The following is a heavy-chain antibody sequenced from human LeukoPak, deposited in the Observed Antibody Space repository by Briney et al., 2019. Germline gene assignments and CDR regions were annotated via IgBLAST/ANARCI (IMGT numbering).Heavy chain of an antibody. J-gene: IGHJ6*03. CDR3: ARARGVYYGSGSYLSDYYYYMDV. CDR2: ISAYNGNT. V-gene: IGHV1-18*01. D-gene: IGHD3-10*01. CDR1: GYTFTSYG. Sequence: ASVKVSCKASGYTFTSYGISWVRQAPGQGLEWMGWISAYNGNTNYAQKLQGRVTMTTDTSTSTAYMELSSLRSEDTAVYYCARARGVYYGSGSYLSDYYYYMDVWGKGTTVTISS.